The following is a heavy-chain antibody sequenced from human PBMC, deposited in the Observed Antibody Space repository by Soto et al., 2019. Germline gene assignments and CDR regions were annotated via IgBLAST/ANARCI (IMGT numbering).Heavy chain of an antibody. Sequence: EVQLLESGGGLVQPGGSLRLSCAASGFTFSSYVMGWVRQAPGKGLEWVSAITGGGGRTNDADSVKGRFTISRDNSKLTLYLQMNSLRAEDRALYHCAKGSASGRPYYFDSWGQGTLVTVSS. J-gene: IGHJ4*02. V-gene: IGHV3-23*01. CDR2: ITGGGGRT. CDR1: GFTFSSYV. CDR3: AKGSASGRPYYFDS. D-gene: IGHD3-10*01.